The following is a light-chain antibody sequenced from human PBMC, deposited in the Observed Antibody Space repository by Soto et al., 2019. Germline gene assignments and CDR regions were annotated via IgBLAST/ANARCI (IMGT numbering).Light chain of an antibody. CDR1: QSLTIW. CDR3: QQCTDYSWT. Sequence: DIHMTQSPSTLSASVGDRVTITCQASQSLTIWLAWYQQKPGKAPNLLFYKTSSLESGVPSRFSGSGSGTEFTLTISSLQPDDFATYYCQQCTDYSWTFGQGTKVEVK. J-gene: IGKJ1*01. CDR2: KTS. V-gene: IGKV1-5*03.